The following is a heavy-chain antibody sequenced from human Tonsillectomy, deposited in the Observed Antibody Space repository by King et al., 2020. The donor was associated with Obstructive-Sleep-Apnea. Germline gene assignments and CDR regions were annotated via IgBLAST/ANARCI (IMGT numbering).Heavy chain of an antibody. Sequence: VQLVESGAEIKKPGASVKVSCKASGYTFLSHAISWVRQAPGQGLEWMGWISAYTGNTNYAQKLQGRVTMTTDTSTSTAYMELRSLRSDDTAVYYCAREGSSGWYYFDYWGQGTLVTVSS. CDR3: AREGSSGWYYFDY. D-gene: IGHD6-19*01. CDR2: ISAYTGNT. J-gene: IGHJ4*02. V-gene: IGHV1-18*01. CDR1: GYTFLSHA.